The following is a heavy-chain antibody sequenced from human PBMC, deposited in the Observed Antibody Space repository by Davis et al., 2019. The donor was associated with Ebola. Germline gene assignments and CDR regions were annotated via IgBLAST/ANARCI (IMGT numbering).Heavy chain of an antibody. V-gene: IGHV3-48*04. D-gene: IGHD4-23*01. J-gene: IGHJ4*02. CDR3: ARGPSTGNSFTY. Sequence: GGSLRLSCAASGFTFSSYSMNWVRQAPGKGLEWVSYISSSSSTIYYADSVKGRFTISRDNAKNLLSLQMNGLRAEDTAFYYCARGPSTGNSFTYWGQGTLVTVSS. CDR1: GFTFSSYS. CDR2: ISSSSSTI.